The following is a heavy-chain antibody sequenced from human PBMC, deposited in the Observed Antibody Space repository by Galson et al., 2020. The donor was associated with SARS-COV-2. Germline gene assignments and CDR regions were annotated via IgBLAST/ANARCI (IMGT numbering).Heavy chain of an antibody. CDR1: GFTFSDYY. D-gene: IGHD2-15*01. V-gene: IGHV3-11*01. CDR2: ISNNNSTI. CDR3: VRDLYCSGGNCHAYGMDV. J-gene: IGHJ6*02. Sequence: GGSLRLSCAASGFTFSDYYMSWIRQAPGKGLEWVSYISNNNSTIYYADSVKGRFTISRDNAKNSLYLQMNSLRAEDTAVYYCVRDLYCSGGNCHAYGMDVWGQGTTVTVSS.